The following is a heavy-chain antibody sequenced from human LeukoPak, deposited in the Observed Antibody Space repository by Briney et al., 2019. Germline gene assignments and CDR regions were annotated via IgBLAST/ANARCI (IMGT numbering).Heavy chain of an antibody. V-gene: IGHV3-9*01. CDR3: AKDVEWLLSYAFDI. CDR2: ISWNSGSI. J-gene: IGHJ3*02. Sequence: GRSLRLSCAASGFTFDDYAMHWVRQAPGKGLEWVSGISWNSGSIGYADPVKGRFTISRDNAKNSLYLQMNSLRAEDTALYYCAKDVEWLLSYAFDIWGQGTMVTVSS. CDR1: GFTFDDYA. D-gene: IGHD3-3*01.